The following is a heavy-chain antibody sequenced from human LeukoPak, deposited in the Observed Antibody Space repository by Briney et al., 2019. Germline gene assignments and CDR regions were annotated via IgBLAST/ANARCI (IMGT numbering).Heavy chain of an antibody. J-gene: IGHJ5*02. V-gene: IGHV4-4*07. Sequence: SGTLSLTCTVSGGSISSYYWSWIRQPAGKGLEWIGRIYTSGSTNYNPSLKSRVTMSVDTSKNQFSLKLSSVTAADTAVYYCAREGWSYCGGDCLGWFDPWGQGTLVTVSS. CDR3: AREGWSYCGGDCLGWFDP. CDR2: IYTSGST. D-gene: IGHD2-21*02. CDR1: GGSISSYY.